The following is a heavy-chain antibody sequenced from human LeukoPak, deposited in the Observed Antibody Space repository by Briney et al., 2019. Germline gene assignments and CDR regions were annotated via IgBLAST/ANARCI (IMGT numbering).Heavy chain of an antibody. V-gene: IGHV3-23*01. CDR3: ARDRNFPRDQFDY. J-gene: IGHJ4*02. CDR2: ISADGGSA. CDR1: GFTFANYA. Sequence: QTGGSLRLSCAASGFTFANYAMSWVRLAPGKGLEWVSAISADGGSAWYAGSVRGRSTISRDNSKNTVYLQMKSLGAEDTAVYFCARDRNFPRDQFDYWGQGTLVTVSS. D-gene: IGHD4-11*01.